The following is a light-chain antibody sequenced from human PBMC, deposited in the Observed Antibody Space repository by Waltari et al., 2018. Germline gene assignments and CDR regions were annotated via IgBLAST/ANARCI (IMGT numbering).Light chain of an antibody. Sequence: IQMTQSPSTLSACVGDRVTITCRASQSVHIWMAWYQQKPGKVPKLLIYEASRLESGVPSRFSGSGSGTDFTLTINSLQPDDSATYYCQQYNTFSPFGQGTRLEI. CDR2: EAS. V-gene: IGKV1-5*03. CDR1: QSVHIW. CDR3: QQYNTFSP. J-gene: IGKJ2*01.